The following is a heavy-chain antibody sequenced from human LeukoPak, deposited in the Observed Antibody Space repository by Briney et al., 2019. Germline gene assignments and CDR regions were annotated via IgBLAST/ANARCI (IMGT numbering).Heavy chain of an antibody. D-gene: IGHD3-22*01. CDR2: IYYSGST. V-gene: IGHV4-59*01. J-gene: IGHJ4*02. Sequence: SETLSLTCAVYGGSFSGYYWSWIRQPPGKGLEWIGYIYYSGSTNYNPSLKSRVTISVDTSKNQFSLKLSSVTAADTAVYYCARVKSSYYDSSGFPDYWGQGTLVTVSS. CDR3: ARVKSSYYDSSGFPDY. CDR1: GGSFSGYY.